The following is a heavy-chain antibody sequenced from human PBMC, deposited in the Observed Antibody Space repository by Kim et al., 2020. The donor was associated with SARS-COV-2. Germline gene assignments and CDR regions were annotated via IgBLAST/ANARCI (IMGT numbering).Heavy chain of an antibody. CDR1: GYTFTSYY. V-gene: IGHV1-46*01. CDR2: INPSGGST. D-gene: IGHD3-10*01. CDR3: ARDLRYYGSGSSSDETNYYGMDV. Sequence: ASVKVSCKASGYTFTSYYMHWVRQAPGQGLEWMGIINPSGGSTSYAQKFQGRVTMTRDTSTSTVYMELSSLRSEDTAVYYCARDLRYYGSGSSSDETNYYGMDVWGQGTTVTVSS. J-gene: IGHJ6*02.